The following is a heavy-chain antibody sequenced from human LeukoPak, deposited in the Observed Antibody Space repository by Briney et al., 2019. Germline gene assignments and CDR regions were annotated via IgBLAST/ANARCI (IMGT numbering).Heavy chain of an antibody. J-gene: IGHJ5*02. CDR3: ARGGDLMVRGTDNWFDP. Sequence: ASVKVSCTASGYTFTSYGISWVRQAPGQGLEWMGWINPYNGNTNYAQKLQGRVTMTTDTSTSTAYMELRSLRSDDTAVYYCARGGDLMVRGTDNWFDPWGQGTLVTVSS. CDR2: INPYNGNT. V-gene: IGHV1-18*01. D-gene: IGHD3-10*01. CDR1: GYTFTSYG.